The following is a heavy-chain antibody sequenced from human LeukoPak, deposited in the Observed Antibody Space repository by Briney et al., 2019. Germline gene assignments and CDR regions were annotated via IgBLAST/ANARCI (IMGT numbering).Heavy chain of an antibody. CDR2: FYYNGSP. J-gene: IGHJ4*02. Sequence: SETLSLTCSVSGGSITSTDFWWGWIRQPPGKGLEWITNFYYNGSPYNNPSLEGRVTISVDASKNQFSLKLSSVTAADTAIYYCARRGQRTAWSFDYWGQGTLVTVSS. D-gene: IGHD3-3*01. V-gene: IGHV4-39*01. CDR3: ARRGQRTAWSFDY. CDR1: GGSITSTDFW.